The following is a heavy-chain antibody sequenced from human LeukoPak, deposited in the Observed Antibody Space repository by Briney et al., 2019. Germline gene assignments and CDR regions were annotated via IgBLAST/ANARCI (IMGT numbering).Heavy chain of an antibody. CDR3: VRDKPQSSGGVFDI. CDR2: INPDSGAT. J-gene: IGHJ3*02. Sequence: LGASVKVSCKASGYTFNGHYMHWVRQAPGQGLEWMGWINPDSGATNYAQKFQGRVTVTRDTSINTAYMELSRLISDDTAVYYCVRDKPQSSGGVFDIWGQGTMVTVSS. CDR1: GYTFNGHY. D-gene: IGHD2-15*01. V-gene: IGHV1-2*03.